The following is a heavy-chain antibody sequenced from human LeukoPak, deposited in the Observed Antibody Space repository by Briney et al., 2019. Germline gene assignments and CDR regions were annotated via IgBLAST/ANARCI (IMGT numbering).Heavy chain of an antibody. CDR2: IIPIFGTA. Sequence: ASVKVSCKASGGTFSSYAVSWVRQAPGQGLEWMGGIIPIFGTANYAQKFQGRVTITADESTSTAYMELSSLRSEDTAVYYCARIGYSGYVGYYYYYMDVWGKGTTVTVSS. J-gene: IGHJ6*03. D-gene: IGHD5-12*01. CDR3: ARIGYSGYVGYYYYYMDV. CDR1: GGTFSSYA. V-gene: IGHV1-69*01.